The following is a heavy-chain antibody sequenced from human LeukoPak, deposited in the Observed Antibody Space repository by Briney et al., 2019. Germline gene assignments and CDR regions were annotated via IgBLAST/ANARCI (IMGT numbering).Heavy chain of an antibody. J-gene: IGHJ4*02. CDR1: GGSFSGYY. Sequence: PSETLSLTCAVYGGSFSGYYWSWIRQPPGKGLEWIGEINHSGSTNYNPSLKSRVTISVDTSKNQFSLKLSSVTAADTAVYYCARARPRGYDYVWGSYRYKLDYFDYWGQGTLVTVSS. D-gene: IGHD3-16*02. CDR3: ARARPRGYDYVWGSYRYKLDYFDY. CDR2: INHSGST. V-gene: IGHV4-34*01.